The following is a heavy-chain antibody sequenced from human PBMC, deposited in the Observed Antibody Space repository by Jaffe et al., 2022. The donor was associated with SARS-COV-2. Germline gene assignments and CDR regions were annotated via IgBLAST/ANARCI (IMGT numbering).Heavy chain of an antibody. D-gene: IGHD3-10*01. CDR3: AKDRRGVISGPFDP. J-gene: IGHJ5*02. V-gene: IGHV3-9*01. CDR2: ISWNSGSI. Sequence: EVQLVESGGGLVQPGRSLRLSCAASGFTFDDYAMHWVRQAPGKGLEWVSGISWNSGSIGYADSVKGRFTISRDNAKNSLYLQMNSLRAEDTALYYCAKDRRGVISGPFDPWGQGTLVTVSS. CDR1: GFTFDDYA.